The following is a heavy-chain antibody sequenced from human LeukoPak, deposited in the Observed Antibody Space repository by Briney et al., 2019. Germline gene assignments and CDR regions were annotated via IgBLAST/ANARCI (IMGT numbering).Heavy chain of an antibody. CDR2: INPSGGST. CDR3: ARDRDLGYCTNGVCYRATFDI. J-gene: IGHJ3*02. D-gene: IGHD2-8*01. Sequence: GASVKVSCKASGYTFTSYYMHWVRQAPGQGLEWMGIINPSGGSTSYAQKFQGRVTMTRDTSTSTVYMELSSLRSEDTAVYYCARDRDLGYCTNGVCYRATFDIWGQGTMVTVSS. V-gene: IGHV1-46*01. CDR1: GYTFTSYY.